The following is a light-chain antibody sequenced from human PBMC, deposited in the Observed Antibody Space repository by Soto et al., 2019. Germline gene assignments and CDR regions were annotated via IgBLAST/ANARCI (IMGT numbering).Light chain of an antibody. V-gene: IGLV1-40*01. CDR1: SSNIGAGYD. CDR3: QSYDSSLSGRV. Sequence: QSVLTQPPSVSGAPGQRVTIYCTGSSSNIGAGYDVHWYQQLPGTAPKLLISGNSNRPSGVPDRFSGSKSGTSASLAITGLQAEDEADYYCQSYDSSLSGRVFGTGTKVTVL. CDR2: GNS. J-gene: IGLJ1*01.